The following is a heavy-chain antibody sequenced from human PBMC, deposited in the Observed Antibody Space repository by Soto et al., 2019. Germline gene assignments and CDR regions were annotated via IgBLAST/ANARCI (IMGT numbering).Heavy chain of an antibody. Sequence: QVQLVQSGAEVKKPGASVKVSCKASGYTFTSYGISWVRQAPGQGLEWMGWISAYNGNTNYAQKLQGRVTMTTDTSTSTGYMALRSLRSDDTPVYSCAHLWFGNPGGGAWGQGTLVTVSS. J-gene: IGHJ5*02. D-gene: IGHD3-10*01. V-gene: IGHV1-18*01. CDR1: GYTFTSYG. CDR3: AHLWFGNPGGGA. CDR2: ISAYNGNT.